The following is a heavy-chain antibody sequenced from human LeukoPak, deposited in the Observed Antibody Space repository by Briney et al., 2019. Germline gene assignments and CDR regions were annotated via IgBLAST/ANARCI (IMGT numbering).Heavy chain of an antibody. V-gene: IGHV3-66*01. Sequence: PGGSLRLSCAASGFTFSSYSMNWVRQAPGKGLEWVSAIYSGGSTYYADSVKGRFIISRDNSKNTLNLQMNSLRAEDTAVYYCARGSWDYYYGMDVWGQGTTVTVSS. CDR2: IYSGGST. CDR1: GFTFSSYS. J-gene: IGHJ6*02. CDR3: ARGSWDYYYGMDV.